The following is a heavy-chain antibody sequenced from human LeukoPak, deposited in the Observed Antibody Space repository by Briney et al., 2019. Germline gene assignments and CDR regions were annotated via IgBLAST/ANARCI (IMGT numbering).Heavy chain of an antibody. D-gene: IGHD3-9*01. CDR3: ARAGYFDWLLSPGDY. J-gene: IGHJ4*02. V-gene: IGHV3-21*01. CDR1: GFTFSSYS. CDR2: ISSGSSYL. Sequence: GGSLRLSCAASGFTFSSYSMNWVRQAPGKGLEWVSSISSGSSYLYYADSLKGRFTISRDNAKNSLYLQMNSLRAEDTAVYYCARAGYFDWLLSPGDYWGQGTLVTVSS.